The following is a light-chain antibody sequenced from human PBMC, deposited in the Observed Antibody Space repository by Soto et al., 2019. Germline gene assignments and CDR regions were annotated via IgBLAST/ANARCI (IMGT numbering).Light chain of an antibody. V-gene: IGLV2-23*01. CDR3: CSNAVGSTYV. CDR1: STDVGSHKL. CDR2: EAY. Sequence: QSVLTQPASVSGSLGQSITISCTGTSTDVGSHKLVSWYQQYPGNAPKLIIFEAYKRPSGVSNRFSGSKSGSTASLTISGLQAEDEADYYCCSNAVGSTYVFGTGTKVTVL. J-gene: IGLJ1*01.